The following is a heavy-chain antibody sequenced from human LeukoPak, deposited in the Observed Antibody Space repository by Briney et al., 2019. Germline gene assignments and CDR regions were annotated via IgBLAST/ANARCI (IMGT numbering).Heavy chain of an antibody. V-gene: IGHV5-51*01. CDR2: IYPGDSYT. J-gene: IGHJ5*02. Sequence: GESLKISCMGSGYTFTSYWIAWVRQMPGKGLEWLGIIYPGDSYTRYSPSFQGQVTISADKSISTAYLQWSSLKASDTATYYCARSGILTGYPNWFDPWGQGTLVTVSS. CDR3: ARSGILTGYPNWFDP. D-gene: IGHD3-9*01. CDR1: GYTFTSYW.